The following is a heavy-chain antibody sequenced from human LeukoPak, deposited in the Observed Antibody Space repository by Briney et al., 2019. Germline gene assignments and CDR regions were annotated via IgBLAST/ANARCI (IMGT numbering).Heavy chain of an antibody. Sequence: PGGSLRLSCTVSGFIFSDFSMSWVRQAPGKGLEWVAFIRYDGSNKYYADSVKGRFTISRDNSKNTLYLQMNSLRAEDTAVYYCAKDTVRQSIAGGSLDYWGQGTLVTVSS. V-gene: IGHV3-30*02. CDR2: IRYDGSNK. J-gene: IGHJ4*02. CDR1: GFIFSDFS. CDR3: AKDTVRQSIAGGSLDY. D-gene: IGHD6-6*01.